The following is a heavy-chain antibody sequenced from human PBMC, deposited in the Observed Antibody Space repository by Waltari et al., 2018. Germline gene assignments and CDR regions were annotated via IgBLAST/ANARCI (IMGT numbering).Heavy chain of an antibody. Sequence: QVQLQESGPGLVKPSETLSLTCAVPGGSFSSYWWGWIRQPPGKGLEWIGIISGSSGNTEYNPSLKSRATISRDTSKNQFSLKLSSVTAADTAVYFCGRHVGAVAGLDYWGQGVLVTVSS. V-gene: IGHV4-4*07. CDR3: GRHVGAVAGLDY. J-gene: IGHJ4*02. CDR2: ISGSSGNT. D-gene: IGHD6-19*01. CDR1: GGSFSSYW.